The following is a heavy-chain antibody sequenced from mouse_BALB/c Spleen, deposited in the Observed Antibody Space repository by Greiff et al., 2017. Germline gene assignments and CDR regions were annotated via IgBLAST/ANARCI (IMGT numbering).Heavy chain of an antibody. CDR2: IDPANGNT. J-gene: IGHJ3*01. D-gene: IGHD1-2*01. CDR1: GFNIKDTY. V-gene: IGHV14-3*02. CDR3: ARGDGFAY. Sequence: EVKLQESGAELVKPGASVKLSCTASGFNIKDTYMHWVKQRPEQGLEWIGRIDPANGNTKYDPKFQGKATITADTSSNTAYLQLSSLTSEDTAVYYCARGDGFAYWGQGTLVTVSA.